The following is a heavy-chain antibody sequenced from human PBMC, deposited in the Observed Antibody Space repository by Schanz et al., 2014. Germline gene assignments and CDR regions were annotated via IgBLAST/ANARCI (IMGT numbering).Heavy chain of an antibody. CDR1: GLIFSTYT. Sequence: EVQLVESGGGLVRPGGSLRLSCTTSGLIFSTYTLNWVRQAPGKGLEWISYISFSGNTIYYADSVKGRFTISRDNAKNSVFLQMNSLRAEDTAVYYCAKDHAGSDILTALGNWGQGTLVTVSS. J-gene: IGHJ4*02. CDR3: AKDHAGSDILTALGN. CDR2: ISFSGNTI. D-gene: IGHD3-9*01. V-gene: IGHV3-48*01.